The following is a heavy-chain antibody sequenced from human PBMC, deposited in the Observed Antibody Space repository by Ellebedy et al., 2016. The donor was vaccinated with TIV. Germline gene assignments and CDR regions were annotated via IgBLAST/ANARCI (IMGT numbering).Heavy chain of an antibody. Sequence: PGGSLRLSCAASGFTFSTDSMNWVRQAPGKGLEWVSYISSSSSTIHYADSVTGRFTISRDNAKNSLSLQMNSLRAEDTDVYYCARDENDRVRSYYDYWGQGSQATVSS. CDR1: GFTFSTDS. V-gene: IGHV3-48*01. CDR2: ISSSSSTI. D-gene: IGHD1-1*01. J-gene: IGHJ4*02. CDR3: ARDENDRVRSYYDY.